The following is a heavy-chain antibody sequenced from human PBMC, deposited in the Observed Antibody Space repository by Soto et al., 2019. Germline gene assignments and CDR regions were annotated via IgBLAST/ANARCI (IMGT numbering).Heavy chain of an antibody. J-gene: IGHJ1*01. CDR2: FDPEDGET. Sequence: SVNVSCKVAGYTLTELSMHWVRRAPGKGLEWMGGFDPEDGETIYAQKFQGRVTITADESTSTAYMELSSLRSEDTAVYYCARSRLPVITMVRGALPYSEY. D-gene: IGHD3-10*01. CDR3: ARSRLPVITMVRGALPYSEY. CDR1: GYTLTELS. V-gene: IGHV1-24*01.